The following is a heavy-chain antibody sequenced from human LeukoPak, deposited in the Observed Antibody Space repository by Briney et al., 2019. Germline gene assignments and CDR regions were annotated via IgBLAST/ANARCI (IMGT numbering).Heavy chain of an antibody. CDR1: GGSFSGYY. Sequence: SETLSLTCAVYGGSFSGYYWSWIRQPPGKGLEWLGEIIHSGSTNYNPSLKSRVTISVDTSKNQFSLKLSSVTAADTAVYYCARVRSIVVVPANTRFDYWGQGTLVTVSS. CDR2: IIHSGST. V-gene: IGHV4-34*12. D-gene: IGHD2-2*01. CDR3: ARVRSIVVVPANTRFDY. J-gene: IGHJ4*02.